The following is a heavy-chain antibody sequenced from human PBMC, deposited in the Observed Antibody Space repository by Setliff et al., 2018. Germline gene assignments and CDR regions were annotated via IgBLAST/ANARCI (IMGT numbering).Heavy chain of an antibody. Sequence: PSETLSLTCAVSGYSISSGYYWGWIRQPPGKGLEWIGSIYHSGSTYYHPSLKSRVTISVDTSKNQFSLKLSSVTAADTAVYYCARLYIVVVVAATPAWFDPWGQGTLVTVSS. D-gene: IGHD2-15*01. CDR1: GYSISSGYY. V-gene: IGHV4-38-2*01. J-gene: IGHJ5*02. CDR3: ARLYIVVVVAATPAWFDP. CDR2: IYHSGST.